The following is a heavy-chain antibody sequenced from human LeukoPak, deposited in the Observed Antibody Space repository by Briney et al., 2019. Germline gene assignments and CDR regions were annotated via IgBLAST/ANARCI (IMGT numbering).Heavy chain of an antibody. J-gene: IGHJ4*02. CDR1: GFTFSSYG. D-gene: IGHD4-17*01. CDR3: ARSRTTVTKDALDY. V-gene: IGHV3-33*01. CDR2: IWYDGSNK. Sequence: GGSLRLSCAASGFTFSSYGMHWVRQAPGKGLEWVAVIWYDGSNKYYADSVKGRFTISRDNSKNTLYLQMNSLRAEDTAVYYCARSRTTVTKDALDYWGQGTLVTVSS.